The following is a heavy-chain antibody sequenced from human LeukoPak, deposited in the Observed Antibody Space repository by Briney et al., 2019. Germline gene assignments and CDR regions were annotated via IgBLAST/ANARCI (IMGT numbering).Heavy chain of an antibody. CDR1: GGSISSGGYY. Sequence: SSQTLSLTCTVSGGSISSGGYYWSWIRQPPGKGLEWIGSIFSSGSTYDNPSLKSRVTTSVDTSKNQFSLRLSSVTATDTAVYYCARSRGGYRHGLNFFDYWGQGTLVTVSS. D-gene: IGHD5-18*01. CDR2: IFSSGST. J-gene: IGHJ4*02. CDR3: ARSRGGYRHGLNFFDY. V-gene: IGHV4-39*01.